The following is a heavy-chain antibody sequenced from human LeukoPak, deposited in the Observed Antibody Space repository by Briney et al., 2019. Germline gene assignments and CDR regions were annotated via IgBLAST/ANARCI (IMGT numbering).Heavy chain of an antibody. D-gene: IGHD3-10*01. Sequence: ASVKVSCKASGYTFTSYAMHWVRQAPGQRLEWMGWINAGNGNTKYSQKFQGRVTITRDTSASTAYMEPSSLRSEDTAVYYCARGHYGSGSYDYWGQGTLVTVSS. V-gene: IGHV1-3*01. CDR2: INAGNGNT. J-gene: IGHJ4*02. CDR3: ARGHYGSGSYDY. CDR1: GYTFTSYA.